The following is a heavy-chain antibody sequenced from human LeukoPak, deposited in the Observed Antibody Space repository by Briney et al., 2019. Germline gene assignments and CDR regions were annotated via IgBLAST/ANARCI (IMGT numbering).Heavy chain of an antibody. D-gene: IGHD2-2*01. CDR1: GFTFSSYA. CDR2: ISGSGGST. Sequence: GGSLRLSCAASGFTFSSYAMSWVRQAPGKGLEWVSAISGSGGSTYYADSVKGRFTISRDNSKNTPYLQMNSLRAEDTAVYYCANQYCSSTSCYGAVDYWGQGTLVTVSS. CDR3: ANQYCSSTSCYGAVDY. J-gene: IGHJ4*02. V-gene: IGHV3-23*01.